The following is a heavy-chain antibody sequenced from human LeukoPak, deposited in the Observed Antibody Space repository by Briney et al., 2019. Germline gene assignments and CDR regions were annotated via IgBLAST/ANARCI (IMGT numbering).Heavy chain of an antibody. V-gene: IGHV3-48*03. J-gene: IGHJ3*02. Sequence: GGSLRLSCAASGFTFSRYEMNWVRQAPGKGLEWVSYISGSGTTIYYADSVKGRFTISRDNAKNSLYLQMDSLRVEDTAVYYCARDPVWWFPDDFDIWGQGTKVTV. CDR1: GFTFSRYE. CDR2: ISGSGTTI. CDR3: ARDPVWWFPDDFDI. D-gene: IGHD2-21*01.